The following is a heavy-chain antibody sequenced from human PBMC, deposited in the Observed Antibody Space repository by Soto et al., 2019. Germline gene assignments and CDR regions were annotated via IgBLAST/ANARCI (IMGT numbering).Heavy chain of an antibody. Sequence: SETLSLTCAVYGGSFSAYYWSWIRHPPGKGLEWIGEINHSGSANYNPSLKSRVTISVDTTKNQFSLKLSSVTAADTAVYYCARGRVGTASSGEEGYYYYYGMDVWGQGTTVTVSS. D-gene: IGHD6-6*01. CDR2: INHSGSA. V-gene: IGHV4-34*01. CDR1: GGSFSAYY. J-gene: IGHJ6*02. CDR3: ARGRVGTASSGEEGYYYYYGMDV.